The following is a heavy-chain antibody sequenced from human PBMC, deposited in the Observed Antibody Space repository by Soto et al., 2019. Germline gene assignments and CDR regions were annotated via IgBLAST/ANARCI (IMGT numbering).Heavy chain of an antibody. CDR3: ARNRNPSSKIHRMDV. V-gene: IGHV3-21*01. CDR2: LSATSAYI. J-gene: IGHJ6*02. CDR1: GFTFSTYS. Sequence: PGGSLRLSCAASGFTFSTYSMNWVRQAPGKGLEWVSSLSATSAYIYYADSVSGRFTISRDNPMNSVYLQMNNLRADDTAVYYCARNRNPSSKIHRMDVWGQGTTVTVSS.